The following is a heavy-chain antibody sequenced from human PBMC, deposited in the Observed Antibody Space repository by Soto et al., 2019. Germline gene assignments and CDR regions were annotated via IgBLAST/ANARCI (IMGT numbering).Heavy chain of an antibody. CDR3: ARESRSCSGRSCYFLPGIDY. J-gene: IGHJ4*02. V-gene: IGHV1-18*01. Sequence: GASVKVSCKASGYTFTSYGISWVRQAPGQGLEWMGWISAYNGNTNYAQKLQGRVTMTTDTSTSTAYMELSSLRSEDTAVYYCARESRSCSGRSCYFLPGIDYWGQGTLVTVSS. CDR1: GYTFTSYG. CDR2: ISAYNGNT. D-gene: IGHD2-15*01.